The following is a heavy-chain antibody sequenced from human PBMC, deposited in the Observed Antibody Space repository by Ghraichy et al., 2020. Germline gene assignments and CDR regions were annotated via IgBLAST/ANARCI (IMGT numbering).Heavy chain of an antibody. V-gene: IGHV1-18*01. D-gene: IGHD5-12*01. CDR1: GYTFTSSG. CDR2: ISAYNGNT. Sequence: ASVKVSCKASGYTFTSSGISWVRQAPGQGLEWMGWISAYNGNTNYAQKLQGRVTMTTDTSTSTAYMELRSLRSDDTAVYYCARDCGIGEGYDVCGPVSDYWGQGTLATVST. J-gene: IGHJ4*02. CDR3: ARDCGIGEGYDVCGPVSDY.